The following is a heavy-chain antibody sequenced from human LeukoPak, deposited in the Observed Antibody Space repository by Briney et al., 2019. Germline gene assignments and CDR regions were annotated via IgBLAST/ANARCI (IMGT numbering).Heavy chain of an antibody. CDR3: AKMKGHPLPKYMDV. Sequence: GGSLRLSCAASGFTLSGFAMSWVRRTPGKGLEWVSGISGSGDNTLYADSVKGRFTISRDNSKNTLYLEMNSLRAEDTAIYYCAKMKGHPLPKYMDVWGQGTTVTVSS. V-gene: IGHV3-23*01. CDR2: ISGSGDNT. J-gene: IGHJ6*01. CDR1: GFTLSGFA.